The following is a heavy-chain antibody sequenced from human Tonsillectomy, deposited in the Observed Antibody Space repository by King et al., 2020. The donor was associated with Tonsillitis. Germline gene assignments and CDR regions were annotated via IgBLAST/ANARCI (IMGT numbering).Heavy chain of an antibody. V-gene: IGHV3-53*01. Sequence: VQLVESGGGLIQPGGSLRLSCAASGFTVTSNYMSWVRQAPGKGLEWVSVIYSNGSTYYADSVRGRFTISRDNSKNTLNLQMNSLRAEDTAVYYCARVRSGWYKYAMDVWDQGTTVTVSS. D-gene: IGHD6-19*01. J-gene: IGHJ6*02. CDR3: ARVRSGWYKYAMDV. CDR1: GFTVTSNY. CDR2: IYSNGST.